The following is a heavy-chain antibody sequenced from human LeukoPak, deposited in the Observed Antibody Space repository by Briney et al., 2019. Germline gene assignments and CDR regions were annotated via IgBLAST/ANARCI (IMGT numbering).Heavy chain of an antibody. V-gene: IGHV5-51*01. Sequence: GGSLQISCKASGSSFTSYWIGGVRQLPGKGLEGMGIIYPGDSDTRYSPSFQGQVTISAHKSISTAYLQWSSLKASDTAMYYCARHFLPAGFDPWGQGTLVTVSS. CDR1: GSSFTSYW. J-gene: IGHJ5*02. CDR2: IYPGDSDT. D-gene: IGHD2/OR15-2a*01. CDR3: ARHFLPAGFDP.